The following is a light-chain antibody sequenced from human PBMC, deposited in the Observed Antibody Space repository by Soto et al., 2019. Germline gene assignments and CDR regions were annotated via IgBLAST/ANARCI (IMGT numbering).Light chain of an antibody. Sequence: SVLTQPASVSGSPGQSITISCTGTSSDVGGYNYVSWYQQHPGKAPRVMIYEVSNRPSGVSNRFSGSKSGNTASLTISGLQAEDEADYYCSSYTSSSTLNYVLGTGTKVTVL. CDR3: SSYTSSSTLNYV. CDR1: SSDVGGYNY. V-gene: IGLV2-14*01. J-gene: IGLJ1*01. CDR2: EVS.